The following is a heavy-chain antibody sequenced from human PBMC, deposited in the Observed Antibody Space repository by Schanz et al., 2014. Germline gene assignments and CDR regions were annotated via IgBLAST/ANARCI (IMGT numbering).Heavy chain of an antibody. J-gene: IGHJ5*01. Sequence: EVQVVESGGGLVQPGGSLRLSCTASGFNSDDYAMHWVRQAPGKGLEWVSGITGASDHIDYAESVKGRFTISRDNSKNTLYLQMKSLRAEDTAVYYCAKQHIVRGVIYLNWFDSWGQGTLVTVSS. V-gene: IGHV3-9*02. CDR3: AKQHIVRGVIYLNWFDS. D-gene: IGHD3-10*01. CDR1: GFNSDDYA. CDR2: ITGASDHI.